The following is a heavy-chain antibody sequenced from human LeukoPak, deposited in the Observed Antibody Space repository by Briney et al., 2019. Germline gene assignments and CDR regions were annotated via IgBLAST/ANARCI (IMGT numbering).Heavy chain of an antibody. CDR2: IIPVLGIP. Sequence: GASVKVPCKASGGTFSSYSIAWVRQAPGQGLEWVGRIIPVLGIPNYAKTFQGRVTITADKSTSTAYMELSSLRSEDTAVYYCATDSDILTGYFVQWGQGTLVTVSS. J-gene: IGHJ4*02. V-gene: IGHV1-69*04. CDR3: ATDSDILTGYFVQ. CDR1: GGTFSSYS. D-gene: IGHD3-9*01.